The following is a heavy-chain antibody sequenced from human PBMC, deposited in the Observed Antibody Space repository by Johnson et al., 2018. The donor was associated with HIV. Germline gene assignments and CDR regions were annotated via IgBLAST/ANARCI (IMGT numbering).Heavy chain of an antibody. D-gene: IGHD4-23*01. CDR2: ISYDGSNK. CDR1: GFTFDDYA. V-gene: IGHV3-30*03. CDR3: ARGDYGCNLDAFDI. J-gene: IGHJ3*02. Sequence: VQLVESGGVVVQPGGSLRLSCAASGFTFDDYAMHWVRQAPGKGLEWVAVISYDGSNKYYADSVKGRFTISRENAKNSLYLQMNSLRAGDTAVYYCARGDYGCNLDAFDICGQGTMVTVSS.